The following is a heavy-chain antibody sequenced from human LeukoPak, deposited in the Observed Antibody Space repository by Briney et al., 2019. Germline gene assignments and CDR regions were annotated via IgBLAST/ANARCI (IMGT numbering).Heavy chain of an antibody. CDR3: ARSVVPAANNWFDP. J-gene: IGHJ5*02. D-gene: IGHD2-2*01. Sequence: PSETLSLTCSVSGGSLSSHYWSWIRQPPGKGLEWIGEINHSGSTNYNPSLKSRVTISVDTSKNQFSLKLSSVTAADTAVYYCARSVVPAANNWFDPWGQGTLVTVSS. CDR1: GGSLSSHY. CDR2: INHSGST. V-gene: IGHV4-34*01.